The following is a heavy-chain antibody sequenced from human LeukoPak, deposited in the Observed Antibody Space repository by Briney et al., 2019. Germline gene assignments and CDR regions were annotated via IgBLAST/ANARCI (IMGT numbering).Heavy chain of an antibody. D-gene: IGHD6-19*01. J-gene: IGHJ3*02. V-gene: IGHV3-11*04. CDR1: GFTFSDYY. CDR2: ISSSGSTI. Sequence: GGSLRLSCAASGFTFSDYYMSWIRQAPGKGLEWVSYISSSGSTIYYADSVKGRFTISRDNAKNSLYLQMNSLRAEVTAVYYCARASLLRQWLADAFDIWGQGTMVTVSS. CDR3: ARASLLRQWLADAFDI.